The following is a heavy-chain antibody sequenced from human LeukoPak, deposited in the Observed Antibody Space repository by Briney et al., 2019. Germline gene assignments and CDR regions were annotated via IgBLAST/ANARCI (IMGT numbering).Heavy chain of an antibody. CDR3: AKDKRVATLTISPMDV. D-gene: IGHD4-17*01. CDR2: ISWNGGHM. V-gene: IGHV3-9*01. Sequence: GRSLRLSCAASGFTFDDYAMHWVRQPPGKGLECVSGISWNGGHMGYADSVRGRFTISRDNAKNSLYLQMNSLRAEDTAFYYCAKDKRVATLTISPMDVWGKGTTVTVSS. J-gene: IGHJ6*03. CDR1: GFTFDDYA.